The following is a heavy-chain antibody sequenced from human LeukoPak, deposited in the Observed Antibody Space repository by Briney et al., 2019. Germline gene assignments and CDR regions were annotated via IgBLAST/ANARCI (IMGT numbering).Heavy chain of an antibody. CDR3: ASALCRGSCYRVGGTDYYMDV. CDR2: IIPMFGTA. V-gene: IGHV1-69*13. CDR1: GGTFSSYA. J-gene: IGHJ6*03. D-gene: IGHD2-15*01. Sequence: GASVKVSCKASGGTFSSYAFTWVRQAPGQGLEWMGGIIPMFGTANYAQKFQGRVTITADESTSTAYMELSSLRSEDTAVYYCASALCRGSCYRVGGTDYYMDVWGKGTTVTVSS.